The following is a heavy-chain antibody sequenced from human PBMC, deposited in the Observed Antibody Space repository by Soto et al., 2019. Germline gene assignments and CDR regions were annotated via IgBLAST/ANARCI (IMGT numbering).Heavy chain of an antibody. J-gene: IGHJ3*02. V-gene: IGHV4-38-2*01. CDR2: IYHSGST. D-gene: IGHD1-7*01. Sequence: SETLSLTCAVSGYSISSGYYWGWIRQPPGKGLEWIGSIYHSGSTYYNPSLKSRVTISVDTSKNQFSLKLSSVTAADTAVYYRARGGYNWNYIWGDAFDIWGQGTMVTVSS. CDR1: GYSISSGYY. CDR3: ARGGYNWNYIWGDAFDI.